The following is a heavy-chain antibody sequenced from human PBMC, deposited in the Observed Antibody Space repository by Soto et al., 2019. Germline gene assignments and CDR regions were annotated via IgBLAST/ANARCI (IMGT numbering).Heavy chain of an antibody. J-gene: IGHJ4*02. D-gene: IGHD3-22*01. CDR1: GGSISSYY. CDR2: IYYSGST. CDR3: ARGDSGYYDSSGYYSY. Sequence: SETLSLTCTVSGGSISSYYWSWIRQPPGKGLEWIGYIYYSGSTNYNPSLKSRVTISVDTSKNQFSLKLSSVTAADTAVYYCARGDSGYYDSSGYYSYWGQGTLVTSPQ. V-gene: IGHV4-59*01.